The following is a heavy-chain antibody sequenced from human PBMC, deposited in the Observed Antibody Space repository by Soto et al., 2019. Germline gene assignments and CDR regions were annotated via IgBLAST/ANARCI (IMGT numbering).Heavy chain of an antibody. J-gene: IGHJ4*02. V-gene: IGHV1-3*01. D-gene: IGHD6-13*01. CDR2: INAGNGNT. CDR1: GYTFTSYA. Sequence: ASVKVSCKASGYTFTSYAMHWVRQAPGQRLEWMGWINAGNGNTKYSQKFQGRVTITRDTSASTAYMELSSLRSEDTAVYYCASGKAAAVGYDYWGQGTLVTVSS. CDR3: ASGKAAAVGYDY.